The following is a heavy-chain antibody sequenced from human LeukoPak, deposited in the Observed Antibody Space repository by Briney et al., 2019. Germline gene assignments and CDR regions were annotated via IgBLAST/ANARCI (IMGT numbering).Heavy chain of an antibody. CDR3: ARDYPYYDFWSGYYRDNWSDP. Sequence: GGSLRLSCAASGFTFSDYYMSWIRQAPGKGLEWVSYISSSGSTIYYADSVKGRFTISRDNAKNSLYLQMNSLRAEDTAVYYCARDYPYYDFWSGYYRDNWSDPWGQGTLVTVSS. J-gene: IGHJ5*02. V-gene: IGHV3-11*01. CDR2: ISSSGSTI. D-gene: IGHD3-3*01. CDR1: GFTFSDYY.